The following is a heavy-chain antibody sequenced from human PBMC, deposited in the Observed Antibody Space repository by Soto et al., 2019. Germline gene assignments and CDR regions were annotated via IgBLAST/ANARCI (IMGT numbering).Heavy chain of an antibody. Sequence: GGSLRLSCAASGFTFSSYGMHWVRQAPGKGLEWVAVIWYDGSNKYYADSVKGRFTISRDNSKNTLYLQMNSLRAEDTAVYYCARDSQLFGVVNRFDYWGQGTLVTVSS. D-gene: IGHD3-3*01. CDR2: IWYDGSNK. CDR1: GFTFSSYG. J-gene: IGHJ4*02. V-gene: IGHV3-33*01. CDR3: ARDSQLFGVVNRFDY.